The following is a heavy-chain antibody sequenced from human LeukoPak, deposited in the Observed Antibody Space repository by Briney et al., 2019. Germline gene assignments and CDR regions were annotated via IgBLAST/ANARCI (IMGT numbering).Heavy chain of an antibody. D-gene: IGHD1-1*01. CDR1: GFSIRCYY. V-gene: IGHV4-59*01. Sequence: SETLSLTCSVSGFSIRCYYWSWLRPPPGKGLEGMGYIYYSGSTNNYPPLKRRVTISVDTSKTQFSLKLSSVTAADAAVYYCARAIEPTTAFDYWGQGILVTVSS. J-gene: IGHJ4*02. CDR3: ARAIEPTTAFDY. CDR2: IYYSGST.